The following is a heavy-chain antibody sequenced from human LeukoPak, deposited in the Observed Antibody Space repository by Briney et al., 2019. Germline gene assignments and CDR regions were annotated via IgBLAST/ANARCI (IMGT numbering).Heavy chain of an antibody. CDR1: GFTFSSYA. Sequence: GGSLRLSCAASGFTFSSYAMSWVRQAPGKGLEWVSAISGSGGSTYYADSVKGRFTISRDNAKNSLYLQMNSLRDEDTAVYYCARGDGYNDIGYGDDYWGQGTLVTVSS. CDR2: ISGSGGST. D-gene: IGHD5-24*01. V-gene: IGHV3-23*01. CDR3: ARGDGYNDIGYGDDY. J-gene: IGHJ4*02.